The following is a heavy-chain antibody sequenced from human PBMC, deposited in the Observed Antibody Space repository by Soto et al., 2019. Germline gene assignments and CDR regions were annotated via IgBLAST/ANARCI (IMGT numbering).Heavy chain of an antibody. J-gene: IGHJ3*02. CDR2: IRSKAYGGTT. CDR1: GFTFGDYA. Sequence: PGGSLRLSCTASGFTFGDYAMSWFRQAPGKGLEWVGFIRSKAYGGTTEYAASVKGRFTISRDDSKSIAYLQMNSLKTEDTAVYYCTRGSPINDSWSGYSTPDAFDIWGQGTMVTVSS. V-gene: IGHV3-49*03. D-gene: IGHD3-3*01. CDR3: TRGSPINDSWSGYSTPDAFDI.